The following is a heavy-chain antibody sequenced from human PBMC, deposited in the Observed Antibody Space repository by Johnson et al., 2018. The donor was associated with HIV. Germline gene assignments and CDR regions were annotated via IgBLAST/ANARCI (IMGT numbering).Heavy chain of an antibody. J-gene: IGHJ3*02. Sequence: VQLVESGGGLVKPGGSLRLSCAASGFTFTNAWMSWVRQAPGKGLEWVSAISGSGGSTYYADSVKGRFTISRDKSKNTLYLQMNSLRAEDTAVYYCTTEVVGQRGGAFDIWGQGTMVTVSS. D-gene: IGHD6-25*01. CDR3: TTEVVGQRGGAFDI. V-gene: IGHV3-23*04. CDR1: GFTFTNAW. CDR2: ISGSGGST.